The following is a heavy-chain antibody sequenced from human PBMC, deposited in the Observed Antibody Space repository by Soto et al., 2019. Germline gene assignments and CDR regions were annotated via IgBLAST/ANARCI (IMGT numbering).Heavy chain of an antibody. CDR1: GGSISSYY. D-gene: IGHD1-26*01. CDR2: IYYSGST. Sequence: PSGTLSLTCTVSGGSISSYYWSWIRQPPGKGLEWIGYIYYSGSTNYNPSLKSRVTISVDTSKNQFSLKLSSVTAADTAVYYCASLSYYSDYYYYGMDVWGQGTTVTVSS. J-gene: IGHJ6*02. V-gene: IGHV4-59*01. CDR3: ASLSYYSDYYYYGMDV.